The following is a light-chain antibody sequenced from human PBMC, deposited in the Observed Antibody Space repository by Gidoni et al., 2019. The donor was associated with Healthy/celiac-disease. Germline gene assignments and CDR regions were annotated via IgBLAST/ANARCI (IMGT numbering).Light chain of an antibody. CDR1: QSISSH. V-gene: IGKV1-39*01. J-gene: IGKJ2*03. CDR3: QQSYSTPGS. Sequence: DIQMTQSPSSLSASVGDRVTITCSASQSISSHLNWYQQKPGKAPKLLIDAASSLQSGVPSRFSGSGAGTDFTLTISSLQPEDFATYYCQQSYSTPGSLGQGTKLEIK. CDR2: AAS.